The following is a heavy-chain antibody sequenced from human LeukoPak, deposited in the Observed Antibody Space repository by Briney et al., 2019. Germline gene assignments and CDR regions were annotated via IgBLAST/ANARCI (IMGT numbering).Heavy chain of an antibody. CDR3: ARGFSYTLYCFDY. CDR1: GFTFSSYD. D-gene: IGHD2-2*02. V-gene: IGHV3-30-3*01. CDR2: ISHDGSNK. J-gene: IGHJ4*02. Sequence: PGGSLRLSCAASGFTFSSYDMHWVRQAPGKGLEWVAVISHDGSNKYHADSVKGRFTISRDNSKNTLYLEMNSLRVEDTAVHYCARGFSYTLYCFDYWGQGTLVTVSS.